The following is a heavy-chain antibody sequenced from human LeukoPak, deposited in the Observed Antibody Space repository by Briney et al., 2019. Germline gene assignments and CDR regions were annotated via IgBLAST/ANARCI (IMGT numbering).Heavy chain of an antibody. CDR2: ISAYNGST. Sequence: ASVKVSCKASGYTFTSYGISWVRQAPGQGLEWMGWISAYNGSTNYAQKLQGRVTMTTDTSTSTAYMELRSLRSDDTAVYYCARDRYCSGGSCWDYWGQGTLVTVSS. D-gene: IGHD2-15*01. V-gene: IGHV1-18*01. CDR1: GYTFTSYG. J-gene: IGHJ4*02. CDR3: ARDRYCSGGSCWDY.